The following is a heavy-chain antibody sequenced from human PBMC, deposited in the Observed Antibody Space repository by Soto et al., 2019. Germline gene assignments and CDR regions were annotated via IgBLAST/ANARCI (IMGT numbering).Heavy chain of an antibody. CDR3: ARDSPRDRGSGSPCMDV. J-gene: IGHJ6*02. D-gene: IGHD3-22*01. V-gene: IGHV3-33*01. CDR2: IWYDGSNK. Sequence: GSLRLSCAASGFTFSSYGMHWVRQAPGKGLEWVAVIWYDGSNKYYADSVKGRFTISRDNSKNTLYLQMNSLRAEDTAVYYCARDSPRDRGSGSPCMDVWGQGTTVTVSS. CDR1: GFTFSSYG.